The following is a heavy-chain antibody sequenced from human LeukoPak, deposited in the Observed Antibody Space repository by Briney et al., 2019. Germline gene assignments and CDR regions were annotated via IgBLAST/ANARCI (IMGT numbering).Heavy chain of an antibody. D-gene: IGHD3/OR15-3a*01. V-gene: IGHV4-38-2*02. J-gene: IGHJ6*03. CDR1: GYSISSGYY. Sequence: PSETLSLTCTVSGYSISSGYYWGWIRRPPGKGLEWIGVIYHSGNTYYNPSLKSRVTISVDTSSNQFSLKLPSVTSADTAVYYRARAGRDDDHWTGQKYNHYFLDVWGRGTTVTVSS. CDR3: ARAGRDDDHWTGQKYNHYFLDV. CDR2: IYHSGNT.